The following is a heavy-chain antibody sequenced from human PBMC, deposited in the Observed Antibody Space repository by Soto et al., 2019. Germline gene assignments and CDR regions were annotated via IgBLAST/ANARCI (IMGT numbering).Heavy chain of an antibody. J-gene: IGHJ6*02. CDR1: GGSFSGYY. CDR3: ARGVSSYSNYLAGRYYYGMDV. V-gene: IGHV4-34*01. D-gene: IGHD4-4*01. CDR2: INHSGST. Sequence: PSETLSLTCAVYGGSFSGYYWSWIRQPPGKGLEWIGEINHSGSTNYNPSLKSRVTISVDTSKNQFSLKLSSVTAADTAVYYCARGVSSYSNYLAGRYYYGMDVWGQGTTVTVSS.